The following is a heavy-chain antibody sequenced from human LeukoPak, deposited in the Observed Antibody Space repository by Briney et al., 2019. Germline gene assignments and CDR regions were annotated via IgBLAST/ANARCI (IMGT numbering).Heavy chain of an antibody. CDR2: ISSSSSTI. Sequence: PGGSLRLSCAASGFTFSSYSMNWVRQAPGKGLEWVSYISSSSSTIYYADSVKGRFTISRDNAKNSLYLQMNSLRAEDTAVYYCARGLSRGSGDYWGQGTLVTVSA. CDR1: GFTFSSYS. CDR3: ARGLSRGSGDY. J-gene: IGHJ4*02. D-gene: IGHD3-10*01. V-gene: IGHV3-48*01.